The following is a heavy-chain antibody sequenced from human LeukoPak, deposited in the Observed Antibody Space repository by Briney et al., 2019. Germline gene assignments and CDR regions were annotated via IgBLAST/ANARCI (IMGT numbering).Heavy chain of an antibody. V-gene: IGHV1-24*01. CDR1: GYTLTELS. CDR3: ARGYYDSSGVDY. D-gene: IGHD3-22*01. CDR2: FDPEDGET. J-gene: IGHJ4*02. Sequence: GASVKVSCKVSGYTLTELSMHWVRQAPGKGLEWMGGFDPEDGETIYAQKFQGRVTMTRDTSISTAYMELSRLRSDDTAVYYCARGYYDSSGVDYWGQGTLVTVSS.